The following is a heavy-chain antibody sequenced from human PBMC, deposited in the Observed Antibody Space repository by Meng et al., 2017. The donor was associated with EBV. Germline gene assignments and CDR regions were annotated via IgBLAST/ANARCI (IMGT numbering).Heavy chain of an antibody. Sequence: QVPLLQSGAEVKKAGSSVEVPWRTFGGTFRSDAVSWVRQAPGQGLEWMGGLIPMVGAPHYAQKFQGRVTIIADESTSTHSMELNSLRSEDTAMYYCASESGRGFTPDYWGQGTLVTVSS. J-gene: IGHJ4*02. CDR3: ASESGRGFTPDY. D-gene: IGHD3-10*01. CDR1: GGTFRSDA. CDR2: LIPMVGAP. V-gene: IGHV1-69*01.